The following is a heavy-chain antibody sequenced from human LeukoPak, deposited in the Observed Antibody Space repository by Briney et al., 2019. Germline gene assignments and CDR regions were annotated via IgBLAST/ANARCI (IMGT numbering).Heavy chain of an antibody. D-gene: IGHD1-1*01. CDR3: ARVGARDLQRVFDY. Sequence: GGSLRLSCADSGFRLRYYWITWARHVPGKGPEWVANIKQDGAEKHYAESVEGRFIISRDNAKNSLYLEMDSLKVEDTAVYYCARVGARDLQRVFDYRGQGTLVTVSS. CDR2: IKQDGAEK. CDR1: GFRLRYYW. V-gene: IGHV3-7*01. J-gene: IGHJ4*02.